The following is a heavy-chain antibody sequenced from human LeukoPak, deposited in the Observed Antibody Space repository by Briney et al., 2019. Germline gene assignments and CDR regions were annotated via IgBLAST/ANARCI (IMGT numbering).Heavy chain of an antibody. J-gene: IGHJ4*02. Sequence: SVKVSCKASGGTFSSYAISWVRQAPGQGLEWMGGIIPIFGTANYAQKFQGRVTITTDESTSTAYMELSSLRPEDTAVYYCARGAQLWLRGSFDYWGQGTLVTVSS. V-gene: IGHV1-69*05. CDR3: ARGAQLWLRGSFDY. D-gene: IGHD5-18*01. CDR2: IIPIFGTA. CDR1: GGTFSSYA.